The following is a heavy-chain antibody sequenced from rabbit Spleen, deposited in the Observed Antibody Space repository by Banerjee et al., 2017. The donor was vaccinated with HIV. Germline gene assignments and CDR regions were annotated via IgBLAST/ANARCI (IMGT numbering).Heavy chain of an antibody. CDR1: GFDFSSYY. CDR3: ARDSNDWCFDV. J-gene: IGHJ2*01. CDR2: IDPVFGSA. D-gene: IGHD4-1*01. V-gene: IGHV1S7*01. Sequence: QLKESGGGLVQPGGSLKLSCKASGFDFSSYYMSWVRQAPGKGLEWIGYIDPVFGSAYYASWVNGRFSISRENTQNTVSLQLNSLAAADTATYFCARDSNDWCFDVWGPGTLVTVS.